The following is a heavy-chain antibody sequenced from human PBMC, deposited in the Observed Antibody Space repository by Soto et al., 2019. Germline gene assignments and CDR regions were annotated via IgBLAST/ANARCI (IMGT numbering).Heavy chain of an antibody. J-gene: IGHJ4*02. CDR2: ISAHNGNT. CDR3: ARGRYGDY. CDR1: GYTFTSYG. V-gene: IGHV1-18*01. Sequence: QVHLVQSGAEVKKPGASVKVSCKAPGYTFTSYGITWVRQAPGQGLEWMGWISAHNGNTDYAQKPQGRVIVTRDTSTSTAYMELRSLRSDDTAVYYCARGRYGDYWGQGALVTVSS. D-gene: IGHD1-1*01.